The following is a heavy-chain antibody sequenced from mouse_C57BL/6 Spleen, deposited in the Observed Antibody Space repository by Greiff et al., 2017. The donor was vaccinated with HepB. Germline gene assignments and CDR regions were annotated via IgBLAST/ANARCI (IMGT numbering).Heavy chain of an antibody. Sequence: EVHLVESGPGLAKPSQPLSLTCSVTGYSITSDYWNWIRKFPGNKLEYMGYISYSGSTYYNPSLKSRISITRDTSKNQYYLQLNSVTTEDTATYYSARSDYGSSHWYFDVWGTGTTVTVSS. CDR1: GYSITSDY. V-gene: IGHV3-8*01. J-gene: IGHJ1*03. CDR2: ISYSGST. D-gene: IGHD1-1*01. CDR3: ARSDYGSSHWYFDV.